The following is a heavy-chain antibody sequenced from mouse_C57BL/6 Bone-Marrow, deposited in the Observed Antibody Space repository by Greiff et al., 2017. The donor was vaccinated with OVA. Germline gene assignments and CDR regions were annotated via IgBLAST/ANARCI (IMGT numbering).Heavy chain of an antibody. CDR2: IYPSDSET. D-gene: IGHD1-1*01. CDR1: GYTFTSYW. Sequence: QVQLQQPGAELVRPGSSVKLSCKASGYTFTSYWMDWVKQRPGQGLEWIGNIYPSDSETHYNQKFKDKATLTVDKSSSTAYMQLSSLTSEDSAVYYCARNPYGSSYDWYFDVWGTGTTVTVSS. J-gene: IGHJ1*03. CDR3: ARNPYGSSYDWYFDV. V-gene: IGHV1-61*01.